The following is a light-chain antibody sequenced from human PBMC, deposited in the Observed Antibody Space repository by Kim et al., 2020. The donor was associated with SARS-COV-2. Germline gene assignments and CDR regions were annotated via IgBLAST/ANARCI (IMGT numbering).Light chain of an antibody. V-gene: IGKV1-39*01. CDR1: QSISSY. Sequence: DIQMTKSPSSLSASVGDRVTITCRASQSISSYLNWYQQRPGKAPKLLIYAASSLQSGVPSRFSGSGSGTDFTLTISSLQPEDFATYYCQQSYSDPRTFGQGTWVDVK. J-gene: IGKJ1*01. CDR2: AAS. CDR3: QQSYSDPRT.